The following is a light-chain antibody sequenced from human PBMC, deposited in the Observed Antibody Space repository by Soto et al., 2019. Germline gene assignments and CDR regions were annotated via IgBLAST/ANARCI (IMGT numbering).Light chain of an antibody. J-gene: IGKJ1*01. CDR1: QSISPW. CDR2: KTS. Sequence: DIQMTQSPSTLSASVGDRVTITCRASQSISPWLAWYQQKPGKAPKVLIYKTSTLQSGVPSRFSGSGSGTEFTLTISSLQPDDFATYYCQHYKTYSRTFGQGTKVEIK. V-gene: IGKV1-5*03. CDR3: QHYKTYSRT.